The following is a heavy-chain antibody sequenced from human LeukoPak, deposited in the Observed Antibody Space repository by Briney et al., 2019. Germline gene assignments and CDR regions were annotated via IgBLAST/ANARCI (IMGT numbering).Heavy chain of an antibody. D-gene: IGHD5-18*01. V-gene: IGHV4-34*01. J-gene: IGHJ5*02. CDR3: VRGPWRIQRGRSGRSWFDP. Sequence: SETLSLTCAVYGGSFSGYYWSWIRQPPGKGLEWIGEINHSGSTNYNPSLKRRGPISVDTSKNQFSLKLSSVTAADTAVYYCVRGPWRIQRGRSGRSWFDPWGQGSLVTVS. CDR1: GGSFSGYY. CDR2: INHSGST.